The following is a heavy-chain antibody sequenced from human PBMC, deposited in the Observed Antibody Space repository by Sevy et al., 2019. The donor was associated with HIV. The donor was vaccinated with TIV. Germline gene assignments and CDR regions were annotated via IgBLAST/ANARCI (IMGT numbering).Heavy chain of an antibody. Sequence: GGSLRLSCAASGFSFSTYWMTWVRQAPGKGLEWVATMNQDGTERDYVDSVKGRFTISRDNTKNSLFLQMNSLSAEDTGVYDCVREGLGGFSYSLDCWGQGTLVTVSS. D-gene: IGHD3-16*01. V-gene: IGHV3-7*01. J-gene: IGHJ4*02. CDR3: VREGLGGFSYSLDC. CDR2: MNQDGTER. CDR1: GFSFSTYW.